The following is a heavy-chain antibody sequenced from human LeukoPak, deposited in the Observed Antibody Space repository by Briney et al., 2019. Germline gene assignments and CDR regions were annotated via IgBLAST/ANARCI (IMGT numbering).Heavy chain of an antibody. CDR2: ISSSGSTI. Sequence: PGGSLRLSCAACGFTFSNYAMRWVRQAPGKGLEWVSYISSSGSTIYYADSVKGRFTISRDNAKNSLYLQMNSLRAEDTAVYYCARDLRGRSSSWYGVFDYWGQGTLVTVSS. D-gene: IGHD6-13*01. J-gene: IGHJ4*02. V-gene: IGHV3-11*04. CDR3: ARDLRGRSSSWYGVFDY. CDR1: GFTFSNYA.